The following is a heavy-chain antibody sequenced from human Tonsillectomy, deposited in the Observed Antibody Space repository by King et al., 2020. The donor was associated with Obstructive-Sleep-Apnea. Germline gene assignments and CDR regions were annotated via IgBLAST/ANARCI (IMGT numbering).Heavy chain of an antibody. Sequence: QLQESGPGLVKPSETLPLTCTVSGDSISSSGYYWGWIRQPPGKGLEWIGSIYSSGTTYYNPSLKSRVTISEDTSKNQFSLKLSSVTAADTAVYYCARTGWDQTGYYYYGMDVWGQGTTVTVSS. J-gene: IGHJ6*02. CDR2: IYSSGTT. CDR1: GDSISSSGYY. V-gene: IGHV4-39*07. D-gene: IGHD1-26*01. CDR3: ARTGWDQTGYYYYGMDV.